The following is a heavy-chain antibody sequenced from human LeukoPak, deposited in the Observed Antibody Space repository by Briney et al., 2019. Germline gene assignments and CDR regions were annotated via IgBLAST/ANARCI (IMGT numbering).Heavy chain of an antibody. V-gene: IGHV1-46*01. J-gene: IGHJ4*02. CDR2: INPSGGST. CDR3: ARQAYCSSTSCYDY. Sequence: ATVKVSCKASGYTFTSYYMHWVRQAPGQGLEWMGIINPSGGSTSYAQKFQGRVTMTKDTSTSTVYMELSSLRSDDTAVFYGARQAYCSSTSCYDYCGQGTLVTVSS. CDR1: GYTFTSYY. D-gene: IGHD2-2*01.